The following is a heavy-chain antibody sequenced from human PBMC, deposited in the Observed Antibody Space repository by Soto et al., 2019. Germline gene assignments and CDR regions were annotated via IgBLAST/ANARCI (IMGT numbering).Heavy chain of an antibody. CDR1: GYTFTSYG. CDR3: ARVPAAILGNGYYYGMDV. J-gene: IGHJ6*02. V-gene: IGHV1-18*01. Sequence: QVQLVQSGAEVKQPGASVKVSCKASGYTFTSYGISWVRQAPGQGLEWMGWISAYNGNTNYAQKLQGRSTMTTDTSTSTAYMELRGLRSDDTAVYYCARVPAAILGNGYYYGMDVWGQGTTVTVSS. CDR2: ISAYNGNT. D-gene: IGHD2-2*02.